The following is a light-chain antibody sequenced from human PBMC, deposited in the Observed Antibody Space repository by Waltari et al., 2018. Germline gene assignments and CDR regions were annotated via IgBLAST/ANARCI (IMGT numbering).Light chain of an antibody. CDR3: QQYHTLYT. CDR2: KAS. CDR1: QRISSW. J-gene: IGKJ2*01. Sequence: DIQMTQSPSTLSASVGDRVTITCRASQRISSWLAWYQQKPGKAPKLLIYKASSLESGVPSRFSGSGSGTEFTLTISSLQPDDFATYYCQQYHTLYTFGQGTKLEI. V-gene: IGKV1-5*03.